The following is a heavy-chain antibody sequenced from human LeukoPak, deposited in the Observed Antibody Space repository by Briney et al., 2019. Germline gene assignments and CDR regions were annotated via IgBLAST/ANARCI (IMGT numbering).Heavy chain of an antibody. V-gene: IGHV1-8*01. CDR1: GYTFTSYD. J-gene: IGHJ4*02. Sequence: GASVKVSCKASGYTFTSYDINWVRQATGQGLEWMGRMNPNSGNTGYAQKFQGRVTMTRNTSISTAYMGLSSLRSEDTAVYYCARGSLGSSWYILDYWGQGTLVTVSS. D-gene: IGHD6-13*01. CDR2: MNPNSGNT. CDR3: ARGSLGSSWYILDY.